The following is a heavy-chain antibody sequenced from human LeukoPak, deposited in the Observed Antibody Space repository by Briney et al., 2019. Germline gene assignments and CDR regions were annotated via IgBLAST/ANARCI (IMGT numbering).Heavy chain of an antibody. CDR3: AKGHMVRGVITDFDY. CDR2: ISWNSGSI. V-gene: IGHV3-9*01. J-gene: IGHJ4*02. D-gene: IGHD3-10*01. Sequence: SLRLSCAASGFTFDDYAMHWVRQAPGKGLEWVSGISWNSGSIGYADSVKGRFTISRDNAKNSLYLQMNSLRAEDTALYYCAKGHMVRGVITDFDYWGQGTLVTVSS. CDR1: GFTFDDYA.